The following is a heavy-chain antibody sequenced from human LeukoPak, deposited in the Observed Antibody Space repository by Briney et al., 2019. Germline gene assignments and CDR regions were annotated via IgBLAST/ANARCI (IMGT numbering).Heavy chain of an antibody. CDR1: GFTFGDYA. CDR3: TREVVVYSDAFDI. J-gene: IGHJ3*02. Sequence: GRSLRLSCTASGFTFGDYAMSWVRQAPGKGLEWVGFIRSKAYGGTTEYAASVKGRFTISRDDSKSIAYLQMNSLKTEDTAVYYCTREVVVYSDAFDIWGQGTMVTVSS. D-gene: IGHD2-2*01. V-gene: IGHV3-49*04. CDR2: IRSKAYGGTT.